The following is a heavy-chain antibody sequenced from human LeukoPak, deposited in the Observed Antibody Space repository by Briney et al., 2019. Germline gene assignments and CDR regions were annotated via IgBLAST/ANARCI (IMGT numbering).Heavy chain of an antibody. J-gene: IGHJ4*02. CDR2: IYYSGST. V-gene: IGHV4-59*08. Sequence: PSETLSLTCTVSGGSISSYYWSWIRQPPGKGLEWIGSIYYSGSTNYNPSLKSRVTIYVDTSRNQFSLKLSSVTAADTAVYYCARQGYCSSTSCYNRGFFDYWGQGTLVTVSS. CDR3: ARQGYCSSTSCYNRGFFDY. D-gene: IGHD2-2*01. CDR1: GGSISSYY.